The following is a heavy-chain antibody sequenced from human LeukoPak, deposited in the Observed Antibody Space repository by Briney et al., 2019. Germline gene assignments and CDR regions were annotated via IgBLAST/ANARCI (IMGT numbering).Heavy chain of an antibody. J-gene: IGHJ6*02. CDR1: GGTFSSYA. CDR3: ARSRSALYYYYYGMDV. CDR2: IIPIFGTA. V-gene: IGHV1-69*13. D-gene: IGHD6-6*01. Sequence: SVKVSCKASGGTFSSYAVSWVRQAPGQELEWMGGIIPIFGTANYAQTFQGRVTITADESTSTAYMELSSLRPEDTAVYYCARSRSALYYYYYGMDVWGQGTTVTVSS.